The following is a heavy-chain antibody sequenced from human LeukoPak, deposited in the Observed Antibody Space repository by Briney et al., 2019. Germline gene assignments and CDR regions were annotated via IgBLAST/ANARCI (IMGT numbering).Heavy chain of an antibody. D-gene: IGHD2-2*02. CDR3: ARDPDCDSTSCYIGPYNWFDP. Sequence: GGSLRLSCAASGFTFSSYGMHWVRQAPGKELEWVAFIRYDGSNKYYADSVKGRFTISRDNAKNTLYLQMNSLRAEDTAVYYCARDPDCDSTSCYIGPYNWFDPWGQGTLVTVSS. V-gene: IGHV3-30*02. CDR1: GFTFSSYG. J-gene: IGHJ5*02. CDR2: IRYDGSNK.